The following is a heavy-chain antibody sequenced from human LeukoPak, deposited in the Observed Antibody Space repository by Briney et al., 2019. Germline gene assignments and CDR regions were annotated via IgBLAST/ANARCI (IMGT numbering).Heavy chain of an antibody. J-gene: IGHJ4*02. D-gene: IGHD3-10*01. Sequence: GGSLRLSCAASGFTFSSYAMYWVRQAPGKGLEWVAVLSSDGSKKYYADSVQGRFTISRDSSKNTLYLQMNSLRAGDTAVYYCARERLRGVAPDYWGQGTLVTVSS. V-gene: IGHV3-30*14. CDR3: ARERLRGVAPDY. CDR2: LSSDGSKK. CDR1: GFTFSSYA.